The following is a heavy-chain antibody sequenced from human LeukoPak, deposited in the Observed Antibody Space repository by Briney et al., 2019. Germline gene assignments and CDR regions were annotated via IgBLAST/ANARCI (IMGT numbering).Heavy chain of an antibody. D-gene: IGHD3-22*01. Sequence: GGSLRLSCAASGFTFSGFAMSWVRRTPGKGLEWVSAISGNGGGTYYADSVKGRFTISRDNSKNTLYLQMKSLRAEDTAVYYCAKGTKVIVVDNYFDYWGQGTLVTVSS. J-gene: IGHJ4*02. CDR1: GFTFSGFA. CDR2: ISGNGGGT. V-gene: IGHV3-23*01. CDR3: AKGTKVIVVDNYFDY.